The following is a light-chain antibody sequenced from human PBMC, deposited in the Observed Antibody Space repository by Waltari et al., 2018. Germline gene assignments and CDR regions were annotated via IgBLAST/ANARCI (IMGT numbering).Light chain of an antibody. V-gene: IGKV1-NL1*01. CDR3: QQYYSTVFT. CDR2: AAS. J-gene: IGKJ4*01. CDR1: QDISNS. Sequence: DFQMTQSPSSLSASLGDRITIACRAGQDISNSLAWYQHKPGRAPRLLLYAASTLQTGVPPRFSGSGSGTQYTLTITGLQPEDFATYYCQQYYSTVFTFGGGTKVEIK.